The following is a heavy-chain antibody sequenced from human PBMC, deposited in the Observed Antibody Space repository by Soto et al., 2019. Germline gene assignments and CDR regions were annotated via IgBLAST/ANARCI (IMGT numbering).Heavy chain of an antibody. D-gene: IGHD3-10*01. CDR1: GYDFNTNW. CDR3: ARLPRDCNKTSCYYADH. V-gene: IGHV5-51*01. Sequence: GESLKISCRGSGYDFNTNWFGWVRQLPGKGLEWVGIMYPGDSDTRYNPSLQGHVTLSADVTVSTAFLQWRSLKTSDTGMYFCARLPRDCNKTSCYYADHWGHGTQVIVSS. CDR2: MYPGDSDT. J-gene: IGHJ4*01.